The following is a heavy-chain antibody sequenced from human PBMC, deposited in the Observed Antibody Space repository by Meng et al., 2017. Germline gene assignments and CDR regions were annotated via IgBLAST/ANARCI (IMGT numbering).Heavy chain of an antibody. D-gene: IGHD1-1*01. Sequence: VQHERWGEGLLQSLVPLSLACTGHVGSLRGYSWSWLRQPPGKGLEWIGEINHSGSTNYNPSLKSRVTISVDTSKNQISLKLSSVTAADTAVYYCARGRSGTWPWYFDLWGRGTLVTVSS. J-gene: IGHJ2*01. CDR3: ARGRSGTWPWYFDL. CDR1: VGSLRGYS. V-gene: IGHV4-34*01. CDR2: INHSGST.